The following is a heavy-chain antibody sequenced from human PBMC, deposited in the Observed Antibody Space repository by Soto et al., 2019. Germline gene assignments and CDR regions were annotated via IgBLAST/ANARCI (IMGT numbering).Heavy chain of an antibody. CDR2: ISGSGGST. V-gene: IGHV3-23*01. CDR1: GFTFSSYA. J-gene: IGHJ5*02. D-gene: IGHD3-9*01. CDR3: AKSRYFDWLLDPNWFDP. Sequence: GGSLRLSCAASGFTFSSYAMSWVRQAPGKGLEWVSAISGSGGSTYYADSVKGRFTISRDNSKNTLYLQMNSLRAEDTAVYYCAKSRYFDWLLDPNWFDPWGQGTLVTVS.